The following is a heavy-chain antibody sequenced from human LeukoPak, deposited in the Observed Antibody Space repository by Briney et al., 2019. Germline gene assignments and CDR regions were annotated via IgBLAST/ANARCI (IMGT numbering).Heavy chain of an antibody. D-gene: IGHD2-21*01. CDR1: GYTFTGYY. Sequence: GASVKVSCKASGYTFTGYYIHWVRQAPGQGLEWMGWINPNSGGTNYAQKFQGRVTMTRDTSISTAYMELSRLRSDDTAVYYCASGRIFCGGDCYNFDYWGQGTLVTVSS. J-gene: IGHJ4*02. V-gene: IGHV1-2*02. CDR3: ASGRIFCGGDCYNFDY. CDR2: INPNSGGT.